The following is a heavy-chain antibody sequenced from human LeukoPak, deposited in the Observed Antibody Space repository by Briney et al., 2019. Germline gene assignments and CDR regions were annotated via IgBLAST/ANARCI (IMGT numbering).Heavy chain of an antibody. Sequence: GASVKVSCKASGYTFTGYYMHWVRQAPGQGLEWMGGIIPIFGTANYAQKFQGRVTITADESTSTAYMELSSLRSEDTAVYYCARSRGSCYSCGDYWGQGTLVTVSS. CDR2: IIPIFGTA. CDR3: ARSRGSCYSCGDY. V-gene: IGHV1-69*13. D-gene: IGHD2-15*01. CDR1: GYTFTGYY. J-gene: IGHJ4*02.